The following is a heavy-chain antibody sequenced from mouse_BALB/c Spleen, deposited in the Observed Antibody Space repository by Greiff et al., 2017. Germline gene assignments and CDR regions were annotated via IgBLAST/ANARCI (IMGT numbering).Heavy chain of an antibody. CDR3: ARWGPIYDGYYDYAMDY. D-gene: IGHD2-3*01. CDR2: ISYSGST. J-gene: IGHJ4*01. CDR1: GYSITSDYA. V-gene: IGHV3-2*02. Sequence: DVQLQESGPGLVKPSQSLSLTCTVTGYSITSDYAWNWIRQFPGNKLEWMGYISYSGSTSYNPSLKSRISITRDTSKNQFFLQLNSVTTEDTATYYCARWGPIYDGYYDYAMDYWGQGTSVTVSS.